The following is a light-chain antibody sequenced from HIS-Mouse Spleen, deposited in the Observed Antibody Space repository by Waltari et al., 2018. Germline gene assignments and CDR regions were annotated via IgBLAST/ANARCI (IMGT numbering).Light chain of an antibody. V-gene: IGLV3-25*03. J-gene: IGLJ3*02. CDR1: ALPKQY. CDR3: QSADSSGTYWV. CDR2: KDR. Sequence: SYELTQPPSVSVSPGQTARSPCSGDALPKQYAYWYQQKPGPAPVLVIYKDRERPSGIPERFSGSSSGTTVTLTISGVQAEDEADYYCQSADSSGTYWVFGGGTKLTVL.